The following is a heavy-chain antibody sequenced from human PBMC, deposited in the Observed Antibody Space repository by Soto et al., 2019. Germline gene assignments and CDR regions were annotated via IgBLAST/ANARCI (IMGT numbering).Heavy chain of an antibody. J-gene: IGHJ4*02. CDR2: IYYSGST. CDR3: ARGHRYHQSNYDSSGYPRLPFDY. D-gene: IGHD3-22*01. V-gene: IGHV4-61*01. Sequence: SETLSLTCTVSGGSVSSGSYYWSWIRQPPGKGLEWIGYIYYSGSTNYNPSLKSRVTISVDTSKNQFSLKLSSVTAADTAVYYCARGHRYHQSNYDSSGYPRLPFDYWGQGTLVTVSS. CDR1: GGSVSSGSYY.